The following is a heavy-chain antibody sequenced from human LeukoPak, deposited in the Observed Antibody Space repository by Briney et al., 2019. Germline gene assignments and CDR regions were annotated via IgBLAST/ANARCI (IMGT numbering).Heavy chain of an antibody. D-gene: IGHD3-10*01. J-gene: IGHJ6*03. Sequence: GGSLRLSCAASGFTFSSYGMHWVRQAPGKGLEWVAFIRYDGSNKYYADSVKGRFTISRDNAENTLYLQMNSLRAEDTAVYYCARAGIPIYYYYMDVWGKGTTVTISS. CDR1: GFTFSSYG. CDR3: ARAGIPIYYYYMDV. V-gene: IGHV3-30*02. CDR2: IRYDGSNK.